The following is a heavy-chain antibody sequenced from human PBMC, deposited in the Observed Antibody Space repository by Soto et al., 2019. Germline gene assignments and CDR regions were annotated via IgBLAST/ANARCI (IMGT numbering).Heavy chain of an antibody. D-gene: IGHD1-26*01. CDR3: AKDDVGVVYYYYYGVNV. CDR1: GFTFSNYA. CDR2: ISGSGGST. J-gene: IGHJ6*02. Sequence: EVQLLESGGGLVQPGGSLRLSCAASGFTFSNYAMSWVRQAPGKGLEWVSAISGSGGSTYYADSVKGRFTISRDNSKNTQYLVLEMPRAEVTAVSHYAKDDVGVVYYYYYGVNVWGQGTTVTVSS. V-gene: IGHV3-23*01.